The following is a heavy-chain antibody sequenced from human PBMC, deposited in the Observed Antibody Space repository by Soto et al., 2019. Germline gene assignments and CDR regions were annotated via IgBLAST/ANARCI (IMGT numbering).Heavy chain of an antibody. D-gene: IGHD6-19*01. CDR2: IWYDGSNK. CDR3: ARALSPTSGAGY. V-gene: IGHV3-33*01. CDR1: GFTFSSYG. Sequence: GSLRLSCAASGFTFSSYGIHWVRQAPGKGLEWVAVIWYDGSNKYYADSVKGRFTISRDNSKNTLYLQMNSLRAEDTAVYYCARALSPTSGAGYWGEGILVTVS. J-gene: IGHJ4*02.